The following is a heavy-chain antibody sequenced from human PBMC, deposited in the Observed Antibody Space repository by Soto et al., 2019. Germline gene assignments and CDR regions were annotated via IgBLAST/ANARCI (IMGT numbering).Heavy chain of an antibody. CDR3: ARHYNTGAFFDY. CDR1: GGSISSSHY. V-gene: IGHV4-39*01. CDR2: VFYSGSP. Sequence: QLQLQESGPGLVKSSETLSLTCTVSGGSISSSHYWGWIRQPPGKGLEWIGSVFYSGSPYYSPSFKSRIAISVDTSKNHFSLRVSSVTATDTTVYFCARHYNTGAFFDYWGQGNLVTVSS. D-gene: IGHD1-20*01. J-gene: IGHJ4*02.